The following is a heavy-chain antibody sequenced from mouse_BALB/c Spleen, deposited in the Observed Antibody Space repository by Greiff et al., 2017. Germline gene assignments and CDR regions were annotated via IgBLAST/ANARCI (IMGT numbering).Heavy chain of an antibody. CDR2: ISNLAYSI. CDR3: ARDRYYYGSSYWYFDV. V-gene: IGHV5-15*02. Sequence: DVMLVESGGGLVQPGGSRKLSCAASGFTFSDYGMAWVRQAPGKGPEWVAFISNLAYSIYYADTVTGRFTISRENAKNTLYLEMSSLRSEDTAMYYCARDRYYYGSSYWYFDVWGAGTTVTVSS. D-gene: IGHD1-1*01. CDR1: GFTFSDYG. J-gene: IGHJ1*01.